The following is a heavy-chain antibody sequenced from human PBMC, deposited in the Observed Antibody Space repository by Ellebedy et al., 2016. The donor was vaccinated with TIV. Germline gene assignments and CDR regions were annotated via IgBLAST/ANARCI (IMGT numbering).Heavy chain of an antibody. D-gene: IGHD1-1*01. CDR3: ARHHTVERGAIDY. CDR1: GGSISSPSYY. V-gene: IGHV4-39*01. Sequence: MPSETLSLTCTVSGGSISSPSYYWGWIRQPPGKGLEWIGSIYYSGSTYYYPSLKSRVTMSIDTSKNQFSPKLSSVTAADTAVYYCARHHTVERGAIDYWGQGTLVTVSS. CDR2: IYYSGST. J-gene: IGHJ4*02.